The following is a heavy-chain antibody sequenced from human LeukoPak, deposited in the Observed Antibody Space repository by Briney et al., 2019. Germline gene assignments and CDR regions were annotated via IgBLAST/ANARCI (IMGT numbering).Heavy chain of an antibody. Sequence: SETLSLTCTVSGGSISSYYWSWIRQPAGKGLEWIGRIYTSGSTNYNPSLKSRVTMSVDTSKNQFSLKLSSVTAADTAVYYCAGGIISSYGLYYFDYWGQGTLVTVTS. D-gene: IGHD3-10*01. CDR1: GGSISSYY. J-gene: IGHJ4*02. CDR2: IYTSGST. V-gene: IGHV4-4*07. CDR3: AGGIISSYGLYYFDY.